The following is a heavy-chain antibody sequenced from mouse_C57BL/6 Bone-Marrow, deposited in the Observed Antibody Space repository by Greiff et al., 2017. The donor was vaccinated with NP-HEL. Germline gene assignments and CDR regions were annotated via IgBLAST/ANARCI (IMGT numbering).Heavy chain of an antibody. CDR1: GFTFSSYG. J-gene: IGHJ2*01. D-gene: IGHD2-3*01. CDR2: ISSGGSYT. V-gene: IGHV5-6*01. CDR3: ASHYDGYPDY. Sequence: EVMLVESGGDLVKPGGSLKLSCAASGFTFSSYGMSWVRQTPDKRLAWVATISSGGSYTYYPDSVKGRFTISRDNAKNTLYLQMSSLKSEDTAMYYCASHYDGYPDYWGQGTTLTVSS.